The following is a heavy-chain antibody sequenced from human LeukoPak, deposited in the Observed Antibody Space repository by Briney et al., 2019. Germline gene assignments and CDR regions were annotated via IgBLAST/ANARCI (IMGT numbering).Heavy chain of an antibody. D-gene: IGHD3-10*01. CDR1: GGSISSSSYY. CDR2: IYYSGST. J-gene: IGHJ6*02. CDR3: ARGSMVRGVIDYYYYGMDV. Sequence: PSDTLSLTCTVSGGSISSSSYYWGWIRQPPGKGLEWIGSIYYSGSTYYNPSLNSRVTISVDTSKNQFSLKLSSVTAADTAVYYCARGSMVRGVIDYYYYGMDVWGQGTTVTVSS. V-gene: IGHV4-39*01.